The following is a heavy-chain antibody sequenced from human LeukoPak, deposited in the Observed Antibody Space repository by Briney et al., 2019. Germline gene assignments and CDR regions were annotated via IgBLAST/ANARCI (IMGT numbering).Heavy chain of an antibody. Sequence: ASVKVSCKASGYSFTDYFIHWVRQAPGQGLEWMGWINPNSGGTNYAQKFQGRVTMTRDTSISTAYMELTSLTSDDTAVYFCARGGGGLAYWGPGTLVSVSS. CDR3: ARGGGGLAY. CDR2: INPNSGGT. CDR1: GYSFTDYF. D-gene: IGHD2-15*01. V-gene: IGHV1-2*02. J-gene: IGHJ4*02.